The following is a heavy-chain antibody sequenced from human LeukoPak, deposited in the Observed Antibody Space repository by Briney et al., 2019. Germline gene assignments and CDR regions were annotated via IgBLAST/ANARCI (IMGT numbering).Heavy chain of an antibody. J-gene: IGHJ5*02. CDR3: AREYPRSGSLWFDP. CDR1: GFTFSSYW. V-gene: IGHV3-74*01. CDR2: INSDGSST. Sequence: GGTLRLSCAASGFTFSSYWRHWVRQAPGKGLVWVSRINSDGSSTSYADSVKGRFTISRDNANNTLYLQMNSLRAEGTAVYYCAREYPRSGSLWFDPWGQGTLVTVSS. D-gene: IGHD2-2*02.